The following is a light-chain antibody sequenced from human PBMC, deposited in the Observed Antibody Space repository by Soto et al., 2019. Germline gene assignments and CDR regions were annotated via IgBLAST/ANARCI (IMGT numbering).Light chain of an antibody. Sequence: EIVMTQSPATLSVSPGERATLSCRASQSVSDKLAWYQQKPGQAPRLLIYDASNRATGIPAGFSGSGSGTDFTLTISRLEPEDFTVYYCQLSDFLPITFAQGGLLEIK. CDR1: QSVSDK. CDR3: QLSDFLPIT. V-gene: IGKV3D-15*01. J-gene: IGKJ5*01. CDR2: DAS.